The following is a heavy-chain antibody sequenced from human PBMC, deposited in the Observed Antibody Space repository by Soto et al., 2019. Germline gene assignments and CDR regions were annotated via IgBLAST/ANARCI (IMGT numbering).Heavy chain of an antibody. V-gene: IGHV5-51*01. Sequence: GESLKISCKGSGYSFTSYWIGWVRQMPGKGLEWMGIIYPGDSDTRYSPSFQGQVTISADKSISTAYLQWSSLKASDTAMYYCARSSSYGFSYNWFDPWGQGTLGTAPQ. D-gene: IGHD4-17*01. CDR3: ARSSSYGFSYNWFDP. J-gene: IGHJ5*02. CDR2: IYPGDSDT. CDR1: GYSFTSYW.